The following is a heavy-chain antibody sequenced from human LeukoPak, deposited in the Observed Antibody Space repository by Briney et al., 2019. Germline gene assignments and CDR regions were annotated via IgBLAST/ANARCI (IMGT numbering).Heavy chain of an antibody. CDR1: GYTFTNFD. D-gene: IGHD2-2*01. CDR3: AREAYCSSTSCHQYNWFDP. J-gene: IGHJ5*02. Sequence: ASVKVSCKASGYTFTNFDINWVRQAPGQGLEWMGWMNPNSGNTGYAQKFQGRVTITRNTSISTAYMELSSLRSEDTAVYYCAREAYCSSTSCHQYNWFDPWGQGTLVTVSS. V-gene: IGHV1-8*01. CDR2: MNPNSGNT.